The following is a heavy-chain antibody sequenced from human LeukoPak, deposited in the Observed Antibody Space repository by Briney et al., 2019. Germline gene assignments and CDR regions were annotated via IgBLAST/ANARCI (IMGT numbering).Heavy chain of an antibody. CDR3: AKGFSAAMSIY. V-gene: IGHV3-23*01. CDR2: ISGSGGST. Sequence: GGSLRLSCAASGFTFSSYGMSWVRQAPGKGLEWVSSISGSGGSTYYADSVKGRFTISRGNSKNTLYLQMNSLRAEDTAVYYCAKGFSAAMSIYWGQGTLVTVSS. D-gene: IGHD2-2*01. J-gene: IGHJ4*02. CDR1: GFTFSSYG.